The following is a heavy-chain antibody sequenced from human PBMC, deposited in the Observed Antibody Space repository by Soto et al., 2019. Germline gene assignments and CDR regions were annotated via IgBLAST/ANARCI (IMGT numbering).Heavy chain of an antibody. CDR2: INHSGST. CDR1: GGSFSGYS. V-gene: IGHV4-34*01. Sequence: QVQLQQWGAGLLKPSETLSLTCAVYGGSFSGYSWSWIRQPPGKGLACFGEINHSGSTNYNPSLKSRVTISVDTSKNQFSLKRSSVTAADTAVYYCARGRRSFTIFGVVPYYFDYWGQGTLVTVSS. J-gene: IGHJ4*02. CDR3: ARGRRSFTIFGVVPYYFDY. D-gene: IGHD3-3*01.